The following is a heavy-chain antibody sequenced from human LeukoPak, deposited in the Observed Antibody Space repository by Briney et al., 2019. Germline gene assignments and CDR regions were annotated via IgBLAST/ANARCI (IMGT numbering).Heavy chain of an antibody. CDR1: GFTFSTYA. J-gene: IGHJ4*02. CDR2: ITGSGGST. D-gene: IGHD5-18*01. V-gene: IGHV3-23*01. CDR3: AKDQSYGFDY. Sequence: PGGSLRLSCAASGFTFSTYAMSWVRQAPGKGLEWVSGITGSGGSTYYADSVRGRFTISRDNSKNTQYLQMNSLRAEDTAVYYCAKDQSYGFDYWGQGTLVTVSS.